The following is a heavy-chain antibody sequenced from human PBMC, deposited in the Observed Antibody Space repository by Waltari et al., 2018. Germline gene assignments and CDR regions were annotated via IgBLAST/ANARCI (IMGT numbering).Heavy chain of an antibody. CDR3: ARRDDYGDYFGYFDY. Sequence: QVQLQESGPGLVKPSETLSLTCAVSGYSISSGYYWGWIRQPPGKGLEWIGSIYHSGSTYYNPSIKSRVTISVDTSKNQFSLKLSSVTAADTAVYYCARRDDYGDYFGYFDYWGQGTLVTVSS. V-gene: IGHV4-38-2*01. CDR2: IYHSGST. J-gene: IGHJ4*02. D-gene: IGHD4-17*01. CDR1: GYSISSGYY.